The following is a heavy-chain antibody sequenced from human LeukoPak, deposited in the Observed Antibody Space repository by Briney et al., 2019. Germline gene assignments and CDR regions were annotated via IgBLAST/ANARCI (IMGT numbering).Heavy chain of an antibody. Sequence: SVKVSCKASRGTFSSYAISWVRQAPGQGLEWMGGIIPIFGTANYAQKFQGRVTITADESTSTAYMELSSLRSEDTAVYYCARGNPTQQLACCGGDCSPFDYWGQGTLVNVSS. J-gene: IGHJ4*02. CDR2: IIPIFGTA. CDR3: ARGNPTQQLACCGGDCSPFDY. D-gene: IGHD2-21*02. CDR1: RGTFSSYA. V-gene: IGHV1-69*13.